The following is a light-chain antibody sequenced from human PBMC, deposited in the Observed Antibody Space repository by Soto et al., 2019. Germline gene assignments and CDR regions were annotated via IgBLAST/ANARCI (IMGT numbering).Light chain of an antibody. Sequence: QSVLTQPASVSGSPGQSITISCTGTSSDSGGYIYVSWYQHHPGKAPKLRIYDVSNRPSGVSNRFSGSKSGNTASLTISGLQVEDEADYFCSTYTSSRTRFGGGTKVTVL. CDR2: DVS. J-gene: IGLJ2*01. CDR3: STYTSSRTR. V-gene: IGLV2-14*03. CDR1: SSDSGGYIY.